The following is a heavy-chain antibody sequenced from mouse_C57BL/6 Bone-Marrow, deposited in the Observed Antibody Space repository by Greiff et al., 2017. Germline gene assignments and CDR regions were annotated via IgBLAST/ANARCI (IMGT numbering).Heavy chain of an antibody. V-gene: IGHV8-8*01. CDR2: ICWDDDK. Sequence: QVTLKVSGPGLLQPSQTLSLTCSFSGFSLSTFGMGVGWIRQPQGKGLEWLAHICWDDDKYYNPALKSRIIISKDTSKNQVFLKIANVDTADTATYYWARMRLGQDYAMDYWGQGTSVTVSS. CDR1: GFSLSTFGMG. CDR3: ARMRLGQDYAMDY. J-gene: IGHJ4*01. D-gene: IGHD4-1*01.